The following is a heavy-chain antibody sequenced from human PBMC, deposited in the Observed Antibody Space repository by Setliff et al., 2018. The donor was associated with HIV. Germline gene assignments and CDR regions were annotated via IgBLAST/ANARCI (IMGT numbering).Heavy chain of an antibody. CDR3: SKAGGGATLYYFDY. CDR2: IYSGGST. CDR1: GFTVSSNY. V-gene: IGHV3-66*02. Sequence: PGGSLRLSCAASGFTVSSNYMSWVRQAPGKGLEWVSVIYSGGSTYYADSVKGRFTISRDNSKNTLYLQMNSLRAEDTAVYYCSKAGGGATLYYFDYWGQGTLVTVSS. D-gene: IGHD3-16*01. J-gene: IGHJ4*02.